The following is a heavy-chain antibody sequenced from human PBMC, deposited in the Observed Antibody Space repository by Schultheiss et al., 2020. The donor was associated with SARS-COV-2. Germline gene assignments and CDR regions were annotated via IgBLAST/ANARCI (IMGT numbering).Heavy chain of an antibody. D-gene: IGHD6-19*01. CDR3: ARDDHSSGWYDYYYGMDV. J-gene: IGHJ6*02. Sequence: GGSLRLSCAASGFTFSSYGMHWVRQAPGKGLEWVAVIWYDGSNKYYADSVKGRFTISRDNSKNTLYLQMNSLRAEDTAVYYCARDDHSSGWYDYYYGMDVWGQGTTVTVSS. V-gene: IGHV3-33*08. CDR1: GFTFSSYG. CDR2: IWYDGSNK.